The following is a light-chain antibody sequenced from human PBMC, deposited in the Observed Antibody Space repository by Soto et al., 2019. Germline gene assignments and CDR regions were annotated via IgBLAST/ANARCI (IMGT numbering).Light chain of an antibody. Sequence: DIQMTQSPSTLSGSVGDRVTITCRASQTISSWLAWYQQKPGKAPKLLIYKASTLKSGVPSRFSGSGSGTEFTLTISSLQPDDFATYYCQQLNSYHSITFGQGTRLEIK. CDR1: QTISSW. J-gene: IGKJ5*01. V-gene: IGKV1-5*03. CDR2: KAS. CDR3: QQLNSYHSIT.